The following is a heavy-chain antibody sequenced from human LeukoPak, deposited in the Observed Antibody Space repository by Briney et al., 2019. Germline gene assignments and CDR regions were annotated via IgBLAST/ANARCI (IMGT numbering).Heavy chain of an antibody. V-gene: IGHV3-20*04. CDR3: ARYYYDSSGYYYFDY. D-gene: IGHD3-22*01. CDR1: GFTFDDYG. J-gene: IGHJ4*02. CDR2: INWNGVST. Sequence: GGSLRLSCAASGFTFDDYGMSWVRQAPGKGLEWVSGINWNGVSTAYADSVKGRFTISRDNAKNSLSLQMNSLRAEDTAVYFCARYYYDSSGYYYFDYWGQGTLVTVSS.